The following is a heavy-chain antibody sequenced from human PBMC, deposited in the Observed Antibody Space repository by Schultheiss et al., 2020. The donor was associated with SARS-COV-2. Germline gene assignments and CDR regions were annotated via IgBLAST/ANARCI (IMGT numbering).Heavy chain of an antibody. CDR2: IYHSGST. CDR1: GGSFSNYY. J-gene: IGHJ2*01. Sequence: SETLSLTCAVYGGSFSNYYWGWIRQPPGKGLEWIGEIYHSGSTYYNPSLKSRVTISVDTSKNQFSLKLSSVTAADTAVYYCARDRIHWYFDLWGRGTLVTVSS. V-gene: IGHV4-34*01. CDR3: ARDRIHWYFDL.